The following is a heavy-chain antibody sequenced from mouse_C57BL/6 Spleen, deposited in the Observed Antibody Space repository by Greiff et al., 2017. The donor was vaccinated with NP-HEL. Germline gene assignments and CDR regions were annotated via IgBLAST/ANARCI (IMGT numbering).Heavy chain of an antibody. J-gene: IGHJ4*01. CDR3: ARHDCDDAMYY. V-gene: IGHV5-17*01. CDR2: ISSGSSTS. D-gene: IGHD2-4*01. Sequence: EVMLVESGGGLVKPGGSLKLSCAASGFTFSDYGMHWVRQAPEKGLEWVAYISSGSSTSYYADTVKSRFTISRDNAKNTLFLQMTSLMTEDTAMYYWARHDCDDAMYYWGQGTSVTVSS. CDR1: GFTFSDYG.